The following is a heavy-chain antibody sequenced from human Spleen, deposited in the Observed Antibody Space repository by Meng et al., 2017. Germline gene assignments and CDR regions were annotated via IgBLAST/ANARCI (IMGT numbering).Heavy chain of an antibody. CDR2: ISYDGSNK. CDR1: GFTFSSYA. D-gene: IGHD6-6*01. CDR3: ARDRPGRGWTPGKGDFDY. J-gene: IGHJ4*02. V-gene: IGHV3-30*04. Sequence: GGSLRLSCAASGFTFSSYAMHWVRQAPGKGLEWVAVISYDGSNKYYADSVKGRFTISRDNSKNTLYLQMNSLRAEDTAVYYCARDRPGRGWTPGKGDFDYWGQGKLVNGAS.